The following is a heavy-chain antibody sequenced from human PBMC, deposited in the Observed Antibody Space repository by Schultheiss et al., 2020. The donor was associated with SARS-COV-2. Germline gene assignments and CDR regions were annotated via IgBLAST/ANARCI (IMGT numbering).Heavy chain of an antibody. CDR3: ARDLVGDCSGGSCYDYYGMDV. V-gene: IGHV1-2*04. CDR1: GYTFIAFY. Sequence: ASVKVSCKASGYTFIAFYMQWVRQAPGQGLEWLGWVNPNSRGTNYAQKSQGWVTMTRDTSIRTAYMELSRLRSDDTAVYYCARDLVGDCSGGSCYDYYGMDVWGQGTTVTVSS. D-gene: IGHD2-15*01. J-gene: IGHJ6*02. CDR2: VNPNSRGT.